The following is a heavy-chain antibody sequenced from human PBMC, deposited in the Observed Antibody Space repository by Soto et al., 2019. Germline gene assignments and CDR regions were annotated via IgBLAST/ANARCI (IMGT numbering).Heavy chain of an antibody. CDR1: GFTFSSYA. CDR3: ANVEWLPDYGMDV. Sequence: GGSLRLSCAASGFTFSSYAMSWVRQAPGKGLEWVSGISGSGGSTYYADSVKGRFTVSRDNSKNTLYLQMNSLRAEDTVVYYCANVEWLPDYGMDVWGQGTTVTVSS. V-gene: IGHV3-23*01. CDR2: ISGSGGST. D-gene: IGHD3-3*01. J-gene: IGHJ6*02.